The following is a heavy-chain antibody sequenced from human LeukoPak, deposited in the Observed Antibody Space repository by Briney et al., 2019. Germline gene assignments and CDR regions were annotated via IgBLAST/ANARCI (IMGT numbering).Heavy chain of an antibody. Sequence: GGSLRLSCAASGFTFSSYGMHWVRQAPGKGLEWVAFIRYVGSNKYYADSVKGRFTISRDNSKNTLYLQMNSLRAEDTAVYYCARDFEEYCSSTSCYAPYYYYGMDVWGQGTTVTVSS. CDR2: IRYVGSNK. CDR1: GFTFSSYG. V-gene: IGHV3-30*02. J-gene: IGHJ6*02. D-gene: IGHD2-2*01. CDR3: ARDFEEYCSSTSCYAPYYYYGMDV.